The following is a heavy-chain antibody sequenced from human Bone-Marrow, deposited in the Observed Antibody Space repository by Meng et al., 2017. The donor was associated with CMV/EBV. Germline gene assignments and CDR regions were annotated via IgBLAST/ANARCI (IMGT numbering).Heavy chain of an antibody. J-gene: IGHJ3*02. CDR2: MNPNSGNT. Sequence: ASVKVSCKASGYTFTSYDINWVRQATGQGLEWMGWMNPNSGNTGYAQKVQGRVTMTRNTSISTAYMELRSLRSEDTAVYHCARGGGNPGETDAFDIWGQGTMVTVSS. CDR3: ARGGGNPGETDAFDI. CDR1: GYTFTSYD. D-gene: IGHD4-23*01. V-gene: IGHV1-8*01.